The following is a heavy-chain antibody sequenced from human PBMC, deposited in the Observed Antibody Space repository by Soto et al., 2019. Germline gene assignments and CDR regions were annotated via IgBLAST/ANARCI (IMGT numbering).Heavy chain of an antibody. V-gene: IGHV3-23*01. CDR3: TKVLVGSPMGTFDS. Sequence: GGSLRLSCAASGFTFSSSAISWVRQAPGKGLECVSVITGSGDTTHYADSAKGRFTISRDNSKNTLSLQMHSVRAEDTALYYCTKVLVGSPMGTFDSWGQGTLVTVSS. CDR2: ITGSGDTT. D-gene: IGHD1-26*01. J-gene: IGHJ4*02. CDR1: GFTFSSSA.